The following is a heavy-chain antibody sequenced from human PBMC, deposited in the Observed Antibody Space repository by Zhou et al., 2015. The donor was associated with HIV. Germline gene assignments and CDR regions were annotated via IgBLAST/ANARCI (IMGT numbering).Heavy chain of an antibody. CDR2: ISYDGSNK. D-gene: IGHD3-9*01. Sequence: QVQLVESGGGVVQPGRSLRLSCAASGFTFSNYAMHWVRQAPGKGLEWVAVISYDGSNKYYADSVKGRFTISRDNAKSTLYLQMNSLRAEDTALYYCARAGTDWILDSWGQGTLVTVSS. J-gene: IGHJ4*02. CDR3: ARAGTDWILDS. V-gene: IGHV3-30-3*01. CDR1: GFTFSNYA.